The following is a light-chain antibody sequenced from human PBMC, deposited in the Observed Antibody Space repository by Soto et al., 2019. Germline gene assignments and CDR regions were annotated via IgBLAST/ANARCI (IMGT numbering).Light chain of an antibody. V-gene: IGKV1-39*01. CDR3: QQSYSTPRVT. J-gene: IGKJ3*01. CDR1: QGIRND. CDR2: AAS. Sequence: IQMTQSPSSLSASVGDRVTITCRASQGIRNDLDWFQQKPGKAPKLLIYAASNLQSGVPSRFSGSGSGTDFTLTISSLQPEDFATYYCQQSYSTPRVTFGPGTKVDIK.